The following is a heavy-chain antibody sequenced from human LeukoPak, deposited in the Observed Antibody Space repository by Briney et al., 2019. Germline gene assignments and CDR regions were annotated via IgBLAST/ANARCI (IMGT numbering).Heavy chain of an antibody. V-gene: IGHV3-7*01. Sequence: PGGSLRLSCAASGFTLSSYWMSWVPQAPGKGLEWVANINQDGSQKYYVDSVKGRFTISRNNAKNSLYLQMNSLRAEDTAVYYCARAVAARSSYWGQGTLVTVSS. CDR2: INQDGSQK. CDR3: ARAVAARSSY. CDR1: GFTLSSYW. J-gene: IGHJ4*02. D-gene: IGHD6-6*01.